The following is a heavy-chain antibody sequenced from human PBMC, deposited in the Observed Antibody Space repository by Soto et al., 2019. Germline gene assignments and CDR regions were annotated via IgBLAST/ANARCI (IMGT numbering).Heavy chain of an antibody. D-gene: IGHD5-12*01. CDR3: ANQRSREGYNFIEY. CDR1: GGSISGGFY. CDR2: MFHSGST. J-gene: IGHJ4*02. Sequence: SETICLSWGVSGGSISGGFYWGRIRQPPGKGLEWIGIMFHSGSTYYNPSLQSRVTISVDTSKNQVSLKLTSVTVADTAVYFCANQRSREGYNFIEYWGQGIQVTVSS. V-gene: IGHV4-38-2*01.